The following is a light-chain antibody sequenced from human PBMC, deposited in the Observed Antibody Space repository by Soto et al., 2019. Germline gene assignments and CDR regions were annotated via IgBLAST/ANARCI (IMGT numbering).Light chain of an antibody. CDR3: SSFTPNNTLV. V-gene: IGLV2-14*03. CDR1: STDIGVYNY. CDR2: DVT. Sequence: QSALTQPASVPGSPGQSITISCTGSSTDIGVYNYVSWYQQHPGKAPKLIVYDVTDRPSGVSDRFSGSKSDNTASLAISGLQAEDEADYYCSSFTPNNTLVVGGGTKVTVL. J-gene: IGLJ3*02.